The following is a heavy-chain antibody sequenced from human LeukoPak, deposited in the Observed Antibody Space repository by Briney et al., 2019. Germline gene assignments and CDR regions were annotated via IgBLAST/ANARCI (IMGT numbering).Heavy chain of an antibody. Sequence: GGSLRLSCAASGFTFSSYSMNWVRQAPGKGLEWVSSISSSSSYTNYADSVKGRFTISRDNAKNSLYLQMNSLRAEDTAVYYCARIRSYDSSGLDYWGQGTLVTVSS. D-gene: IGHD3-22*01. CDR3: ARIRSYDSSGLDY. V-gene: IGHV3-21*01. CDR1: GFTFSSYS. J-gene: IGHJ4*02. CDR2: ISSSSSYT.